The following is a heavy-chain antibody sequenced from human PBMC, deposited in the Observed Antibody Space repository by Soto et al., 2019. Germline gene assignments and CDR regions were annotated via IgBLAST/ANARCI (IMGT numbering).Heavy chain of an antibody. CDR3: AKDRGATGTTVRFDP. CDR1: GFTFSSYA. J-gene: IGHJ5*02. D-gene: IGHD1-7*01. V-gene: IGHV3-23*01. CDR2: ISGSGGST. Sequence: EVQLLGSGGGLVQPGGSLRLSCAASGFTFSSYAMSWVRQAPEKGLEWVSTISGSGGSTYYADSVKGRFTISRDNSKNTLYLQMNSLRAEDTAVYYCAKDRGATGTTVRFDPWGQGTLVTVSS.